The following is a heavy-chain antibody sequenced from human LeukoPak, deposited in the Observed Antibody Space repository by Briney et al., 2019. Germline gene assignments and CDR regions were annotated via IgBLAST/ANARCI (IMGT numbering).Heavy chain of an antibody. Sequence: SETLSLTCAVYGGSFSGYYWSWIRQPPGKGLEWIGEINHSGSTNYNPSLKSRVTISVDTSKNQYSLKLSSVTAADTAVYYCARAVYGDYRYYYYGMDVWGQGTTVTVSS. CDR3: ARAVYGDYRYYYYGMDV. CDR1: GGSFSGYY. V-gene: IGHV4-34*01. D-gene: IGHD4-17*01. CDR2: INHSGST. J-gene: IGHJ6*02.